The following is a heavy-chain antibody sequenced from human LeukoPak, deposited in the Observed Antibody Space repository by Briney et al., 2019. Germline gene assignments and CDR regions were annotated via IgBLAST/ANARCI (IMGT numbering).Heavy chain of an antibody. Sequence: GGSLRLSCAASGFTFSSYGMHWVRQAPGKGLEWVAVISYDGSNKYYADSVKGRFTISRDNSKNTLYLQMNSLRAEDTAVYYCARGVVRAVHFDYWGQGTLVTVSS. J-gene: IGHJ4*02. CDR3: ARGVVRAVHFDY. D-gene: IGHD2/OR15-2a*01. CDR2: ISYDGSNK. V-gene: IGHV3-30*19. CDR1: GFTFSSYG.